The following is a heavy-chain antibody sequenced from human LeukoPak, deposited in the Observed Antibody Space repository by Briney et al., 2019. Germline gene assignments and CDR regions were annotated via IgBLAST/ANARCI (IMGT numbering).Heavy chain of an antibody. V-gene: IGHV3-7*01. CDR3: ARFISLAA. CDR2: IKKDGSEK. CDR1: GFTFNSYW. D-gene: IGHD3-3*02. J-gene: IGHJ5*02. Sequence: SGGSLRLSCAASGFTFNSYWMSWVRQAPGKGQEWVANIKKDGSEKNYVDSVKGRFTISRDNAKNSLYLQMDSLRAEDTAVYYCARFISLAAWGQGTLVTVSP.